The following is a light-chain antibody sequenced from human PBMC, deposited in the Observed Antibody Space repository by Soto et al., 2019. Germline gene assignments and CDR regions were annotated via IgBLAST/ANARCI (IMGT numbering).Light chain of an antibody. V-gene: IGLV1-44*01. CDR1: NFDIGPNA. J-gene: IGLJ2*01. CDR3: CSYAGSYTLV. Sequence: QSVLAQPPSASGTPGQRVTISCSGGNFDIGPNAVNWYQQLPGAAPKLLLHSDNQRPSGVPDRFSGSKSGNTASLTISGLQTEDEADYYCCSYAGSYTLVFGGGTKVTVL. CDR2: SDN.